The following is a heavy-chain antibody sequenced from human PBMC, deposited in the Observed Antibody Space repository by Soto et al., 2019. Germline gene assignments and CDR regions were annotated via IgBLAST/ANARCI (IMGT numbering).Heavy chain of an antibody. D-gene: IGHD3-3*01. V-gene: IGHV3-7*01. CDR2: IKQDGSEK. J-gene: IGHJ3*02. CDR1: GFTFSSYW. CDR3: AXDVRFLEWLSFPDAFDI. Sequence: GGSLRLSCAASGFTFSSYWMSWVRQAPGKGLEWVANIKQDGSEKYYVDSVKGRFTISRDNAKNSLYLQMNSLRAEDTAVYYCAXDVRFLEWLSFPDAFDIWGQGTMVTVSS.